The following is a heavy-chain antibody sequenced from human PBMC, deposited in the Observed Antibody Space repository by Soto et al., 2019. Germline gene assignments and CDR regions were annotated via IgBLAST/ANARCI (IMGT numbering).Heavy chain of an antibody. CDR2: IRSKAYGGTT. V-gene: IGHV3-49*04. J-gene: IGHJ3*02. CDR1: GFTFGDYA. CDR3: TRDSWNPVAGTYDAFDI. Sequence: GGSLRLSCTASGFTFGDYAMSWVRQAPRKGLEWVGFIRSKAYGGTTEYAASVKGRFTISRDDSKSIAYLQMNSLKTEDTAVYYCTRDSWNPVAGTYDAFDIWGQGTMVTVSS. D-gene: IGHD6-19*01.